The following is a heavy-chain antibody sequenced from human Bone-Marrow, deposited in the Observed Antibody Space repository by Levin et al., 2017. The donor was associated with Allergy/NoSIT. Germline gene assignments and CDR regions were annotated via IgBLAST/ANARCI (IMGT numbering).Heavy chain of an antibody. J-gene: IGHJ2*01. CDR1: GFAFYTYS. Sequence: LSGGSLRLSCEASGFAFYTYSMNWVRQAPGKGPEWVSAISGSGASTHYADSVKGRFTISRDNSKNRLYLQLSRLRAGDTAIYYCAKKWEPSDGGWFRGGNSAWYFDLWGRGTLVTVSS. CDR2: ISGSGAST. D-gene: IGHD4-23*01. V-gene: IGHV3-23*01. CDR3: AKKWEPSDGGWFRGGNSAWYFDL.